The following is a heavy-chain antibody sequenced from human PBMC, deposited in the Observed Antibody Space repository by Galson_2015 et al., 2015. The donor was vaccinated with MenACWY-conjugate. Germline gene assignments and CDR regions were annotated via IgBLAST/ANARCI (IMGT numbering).Heavy chain of an antibody. Sequence: SLRLSCAASGLTFTSFGMHWVRQSPGKGLEWVAVVSYDGSNTYYADSVRGRFTISRDNSKNTLSLQMNSLKTVDTAVYYCAQGSSSSSAYYFYMDVWGKGTTVTVSS. CDR3: AQGSSSSSAYYFYMDV. V-gene: IGHV3-30*18. D-gene: IGHD6-6*01. J-gene: IGHJ6*03. CDR1: GLTFTSFG. CDR2: VSYDGSNT.